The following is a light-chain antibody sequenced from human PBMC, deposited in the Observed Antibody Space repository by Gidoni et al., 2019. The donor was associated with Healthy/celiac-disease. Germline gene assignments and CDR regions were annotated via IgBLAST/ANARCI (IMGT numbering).Light chain of an antibody. CDR3: SSYTSSSTYV. J-gene: IGLJ1*01. V-gene: IGLV2-14*03. Sequence: QSALTQPAPVPGAPGQSITISCTGTSSDVGGYNYVSWYQQHPGKAPKLMIYDVSNRPPGVSNRFSGSKSGNTASLTISGLQAEDEADYYCSSYTSSSTYVFGTGTKVTVL. CDR1: SSDVGGYNY. CDR2: DVS.